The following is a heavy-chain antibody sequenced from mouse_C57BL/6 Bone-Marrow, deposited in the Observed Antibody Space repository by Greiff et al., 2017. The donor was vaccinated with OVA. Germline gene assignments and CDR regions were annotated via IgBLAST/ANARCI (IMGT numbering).Heavy chain of an antibody. CDR2: INYDGSST. Sequence: EVMLVESEGGLVQPGSSMKLSCTASGFTFSDYYMAWVRQVPEKGLEWVANINYDGSSTYYLDSLKSRFIISRDNAKNILYLQMSSLKSEDTATYYGAREENWDWYFDVWGTGTTVTVSS. D-gene: IGHD4-1*01. V-gene: IGHV5-16*01. CDR3: AREENWDWYFDV. CDR1: GFTFSDYY. J-gene: IGHJ1*03.